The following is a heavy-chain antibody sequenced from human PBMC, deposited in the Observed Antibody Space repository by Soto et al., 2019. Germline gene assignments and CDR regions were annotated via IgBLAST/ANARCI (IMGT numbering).Heavy chain of an antibody. CDR1: GGSISSGGYY. V-gene: IGHV4-31*03. CDR2: IYYSGST. J-gene: IGHJ4*02. Sequence: QVQLQESGPGLVKPSQTLSLTCTVSGGSISSGGYYWSWIRQHPGKGLEWLGYIYYSGSTYYNPALKCRVTISVDTSKNQCSLKLSSVTAADTAVYYCARYYYGSGSYYNVRAFDYWGQGTLVTVSS. D-gene: IGHD3-10*01. CDR3: ARYYYGSGSYYNVRAFDY.